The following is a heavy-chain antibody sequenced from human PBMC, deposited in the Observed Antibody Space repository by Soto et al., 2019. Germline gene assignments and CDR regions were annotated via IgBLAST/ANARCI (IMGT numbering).Heavy chain of an antibody. J-gene: IGHJ5*01. D-gene: IGHD2-21*01. V-gene: IGHV4-34*01. CDR3: ARGLQDVAVVVPGARMKKYSWFDS. CDR2: INHTGSP. Sequence: SETVSLTCAVYGGSFSGYYWSWVRQSPGKGLEWIGEINHTGSPNYSPSLKSRVTISVDMSKNQFSLNLSSVTAADTAVYFCARGLQDVAVVVPGARMKKYSWFDSWGQGTLVTVSS. CDR1: GGSFSGYY.